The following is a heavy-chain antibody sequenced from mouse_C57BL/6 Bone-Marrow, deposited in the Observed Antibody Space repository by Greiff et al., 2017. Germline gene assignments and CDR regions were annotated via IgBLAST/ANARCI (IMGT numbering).Heavy chain of an antibody. V-gene: IGHV1-26*01. D-gene: IGHD1-1*01. J-gene: IGHJ2*01. CDR2: INPNNGGT. Sequence: VQLQQSGPELVKPGASVKISCKASGYTFTDYYMNWVKQSHGKSLEWIGDINPNNGGTSYNQKFKGKATLTVDKSSSTAYMELRSLTSEDSAVYYCARVITTVDPFFDYWGQGTTLTVSS. CDR3: ARVITTVDPFFDY. CDR1: GYTFTDYY.